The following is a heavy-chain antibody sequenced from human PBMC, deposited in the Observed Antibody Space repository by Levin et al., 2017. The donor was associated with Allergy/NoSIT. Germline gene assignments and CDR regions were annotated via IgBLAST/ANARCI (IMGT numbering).Heavy chain of an antibody. CDR1: GFTFSDYY. CDR3: AREKAGYYGSGSRFDL. J-gene: IGHJ4*02. V-gene: IGHV3-11*01. Sequence: PGGSLRLSCTASGFTFSDYYMSWIRQAPGKGLQWVSYISSSGGTIYYPDSVKGRFTISRDNARNSLYLQVSSLGAEDTAVYYCAREKAGYYGSGSRFDLWGQGTLVTVSS. CDR2: ISSSGGTI. D-gene: IGHD3-10*01.